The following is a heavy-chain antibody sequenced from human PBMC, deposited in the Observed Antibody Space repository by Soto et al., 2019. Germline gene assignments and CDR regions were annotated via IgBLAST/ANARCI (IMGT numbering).Heavy chain of an antibody. CDR3: AKGQGSSSWYGGDDY. CDR1: GFTFSSYA. Sequence: EVQLLESGGGLVQPGGSLRLSCAASGFTFSSYAMSWVRQAPGKGLEWVSAISGSGGSTYYADSVKGRFTISRDNSKNTRYQQMNSLRAEDTAVYYCAKGQGSSSWYGGDDYWGQGTLVTVSS. CDR2: ISGSGGST. V-gene: IGHV3-23*01. D-gene: IGHD6-13*01. J-gene: IGHJ4*02.